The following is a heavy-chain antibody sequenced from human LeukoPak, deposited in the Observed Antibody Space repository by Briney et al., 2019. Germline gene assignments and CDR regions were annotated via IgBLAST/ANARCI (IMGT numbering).Heavy chain of an antibody. CDR2: ISSSSSYI. Sequence: GGSLRLSCAASGFTFSSYSMNWVRQAPGKGLEWVPSISSSSSYIYYADSVKGRFTISRDNAKNSLYLQMNSLRAEDTAVYYCARDGYCSGGSCYSDYYYGMDVWGQGTTVTVSS. D-gene: IGHD2-15*01. V-gene: IGHV3-21*01. CDR3: ARDGYCSGGSCYSDYYYGMDV. CDR1: GFTFSSYS. J-gene: IGHJ6*02.